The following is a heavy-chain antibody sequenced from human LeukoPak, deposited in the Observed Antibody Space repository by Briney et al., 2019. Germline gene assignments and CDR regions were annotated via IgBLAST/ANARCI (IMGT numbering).Heavy chain of an antibody. J-gene: IGHJ4*02. CDR3: AGEYGGNGPCDY. D-gene: IGHD4-23*01. V-gene: IGHV1-46*01. CDR1: GYTFTSYY. Sequence: ASVKVSCKASGYTFTSYYMHWVRQAPGQGLEWMGIINPSGGSTSYAQKFQGRVTMTRDTSTSTVYMELSSLRSEDTAVYYCAGEYGGNGPCDYWGQGTLVTVSS. CDR2: INPSGGST.